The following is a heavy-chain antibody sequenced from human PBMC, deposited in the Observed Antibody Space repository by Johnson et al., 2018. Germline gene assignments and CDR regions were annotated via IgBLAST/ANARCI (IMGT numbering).Heavy chain of an antibody. CDR2: IRSKTNNFAT. CDR1: GFAFSGSA. CDR3: SGDHPRSTYYYDSSGYYQDAFDM. V-gene: IGHV3-73*01. D-gene: IGHD3-22*01. Sequence: VQLVESWGGLVQPGRSMKLSCAASGFAFSGSAMHWVRQASGKGLEWVGRIRSKTNNFATAYAASVEGRFTIPRDASKNTAYLQSKSLQTEDTAVYYCSGDHPRSTYYYDSSGYYQDAFDMWGQGTMVTVSS. J-gene: IGHJ3*02.